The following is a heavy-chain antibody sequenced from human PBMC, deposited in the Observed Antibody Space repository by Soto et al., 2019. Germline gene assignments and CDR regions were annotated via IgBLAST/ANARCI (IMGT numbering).Heavy chain of an antibody. CDR1: GGSFSGYY. CDR2: INHSGST. Sequence: PSETLSLTCAVYGGSFSGYYWSWIRQPPGKGLEWIGEINHSGSTNYNPSLKSRVTISVDTSKNQFSLKLSSVTAADTAVYYCARGFIAAAGKDGDGKDVWGQGTTVTVS. V-gene: IGHV4-34*01. D-gene: IGHD6-13*01. J-gene: IGHJ6*02. CDR3: ARGFIAAAGKDGDGKDV.